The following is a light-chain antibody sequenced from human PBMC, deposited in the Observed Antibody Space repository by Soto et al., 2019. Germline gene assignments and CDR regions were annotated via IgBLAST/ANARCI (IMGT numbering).Light chain of an antibody. CDR3: SKWDDSLRAGV. CDR1: SSNIGSNY. V-gene: IGLV1-47*01. CDR2: RNN. J-gene: IGLJ3*02. Sequence: QSVLTHPPSASGTPGQRVTISCSGSSSNIGSNYVDWYQQLPGTAPKLLIFRNNQRPSGGPDRVSGSKSGTSASLAISGLRSEEEADYYWSKWDDSLRAGVFGGGTKLTVL.